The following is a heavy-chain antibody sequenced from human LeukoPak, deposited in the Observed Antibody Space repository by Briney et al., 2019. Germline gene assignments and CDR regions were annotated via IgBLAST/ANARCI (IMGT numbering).Heavy chain of an antibody. J-gene: IGHJ6*02. CDR1: GFTVSSNY. D-gene: IGHD5-18*01. V-gene: IGHV3-53*01. CDR3: ARANPEYSYGQAYYGMDV. Sequence: GGSLRLSCAASGFTVSSNYMSWVRQAPGKGLEWVSVIYSGGSTYYADSVKGRFTISRDNSKNTLYLQMNSLRADDTAVYYCARANPEYSYGQAYYGMDVWGQGTTVTVSS. CDR2: IYSGGST.